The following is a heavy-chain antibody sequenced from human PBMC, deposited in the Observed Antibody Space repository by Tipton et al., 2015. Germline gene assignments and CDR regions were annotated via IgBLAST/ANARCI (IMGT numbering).Heavy chain of an antibody. CDR2: IYYSGST. CDR3: ARDLGHGMDV. V-gene: IGHV4-59*01. CDR1: GGSFSDYY. J-gene: IGHJ6*02. Sequence: TLSLTCTVSGGSFSDYYWSWIRQSPGEGLEWIGYIYYSGSTNYNPSLRSRVAMSMDTSKNQFSLKLSSLTAADTAVYYCARDLGHGMDVWGQGTTVTVSS.